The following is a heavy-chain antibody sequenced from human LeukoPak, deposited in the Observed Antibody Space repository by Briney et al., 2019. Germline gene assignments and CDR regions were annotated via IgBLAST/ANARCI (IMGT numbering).Heavy chain of an antibody. Sequence: GGSLRLSCAASGFTFSRHWMTWVRQAPGKGLEWVANIKHDGSEKNYVDSVKGRFTISRDNAKNLLYLQMNSLRAEDTAVYYCAKAPSRGAPYYYYGMDVWGQGTTVTVSS. CDR3: AKAPSRGAPYYYYGMDV. CDR2: IKHDGSEK. V-gene: IGHV3-7*01. D-gene: IGHD3-16*01. J-gene: IGHJ6*02. CDR1: GFTFSRHW.